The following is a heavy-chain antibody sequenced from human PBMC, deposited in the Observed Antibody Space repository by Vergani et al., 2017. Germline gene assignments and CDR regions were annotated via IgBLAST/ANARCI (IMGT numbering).Heavy chain of an antibody. CDR2: ISGSGGST. J-gene: IGHJ4*02. Sequence: EVQLLESGGGLVQPGGSLRLSCAASGFTFSSYAMSWVRQAPGKGLEWVSGISGSGGSTYYADSVKGRFTISRDNSKNTLYLQMNSLRAEDTAVYYCAKDLIVVVVAATRMELDYWDQGTLVTVSS. V-gene: IGHV3-23*01. CDR1: GFTFSSYA. CDR3: AKDLIVVVVAATRMELDY. D-gene: IGHD2-15*01.